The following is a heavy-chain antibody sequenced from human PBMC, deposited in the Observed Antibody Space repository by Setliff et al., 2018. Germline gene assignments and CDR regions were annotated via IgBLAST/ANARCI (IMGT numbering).Heavy chain of an antibody. V-gene: IGHV1-69*10. D-gene: IGHD6-13*01. CDR2: IIPILGIA. J-gene: IGHJ6*02. CDR3: ASREEGSSWYYYYGMDV. CDR1: GYTFTSYG. Sequence: GASVKVSCKASGYTFTSYGISWVRQAPGQGLEWMGGIIPILGIANYAQKFQGRVTITADESTSTAYMELNSLRAEDTAVYYCASREEGSSWYYYYGMDVWGQGTTVTVSS.